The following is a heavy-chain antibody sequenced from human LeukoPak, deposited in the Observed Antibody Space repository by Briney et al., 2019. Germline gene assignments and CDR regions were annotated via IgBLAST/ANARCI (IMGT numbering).Heavy chain of an antibody. V-gene: IGHV1-69*01. CDR1: GGTFSSYA. CDR2: IIPIFGTA. Sequence: GSSVKVSCKASGGTFSSYAISWVRQAPGQGLEWMGGIIPIFGTANYAQKFQGRVTITADESTSTAYMELSSLRSGDTAVYYCARVRGITIFGPFDYWGQGTLVTVSS. J-gene: IGHJ4*02. D-gene: IGHD3-3*01. CDR3: ARVRGITIFGPFDY.